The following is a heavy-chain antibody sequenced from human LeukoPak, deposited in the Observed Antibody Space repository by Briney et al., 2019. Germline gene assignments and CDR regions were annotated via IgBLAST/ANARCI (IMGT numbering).Heavy chain of an antibody. CDR2: INPNSGGT. V-gene: IGHV1-2*02. Sequence: GASVKVSCKASGYTFTGYYMHWVRQAPGQGLEWMGWINPNSGGTNYAQKFQGRVNMTRDTSNSTAYMELSRLRSGDTAVYYCARGAMVATLFFDYWGQGTLVTVSS. CDR1: GYTFTGYY. CDR3: ARGAMVATLFFDY. D-gene: IGHD5-12*01. J-gene: IGHJ4*02.